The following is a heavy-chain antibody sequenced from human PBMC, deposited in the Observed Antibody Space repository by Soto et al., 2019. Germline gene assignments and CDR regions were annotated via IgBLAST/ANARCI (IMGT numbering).Heavy chain of an antibody. Sequence: VGSLRRSCASSVFTFSSYAMSCVRQSPGKGLEWVSAISGSGGSTYYADSVKGRFTISRDNSKNTLYLQMNSLRAEDTAVYYCAKDVSGYSRAMTWHAEFESWGQGTLDHVSS. CDR2: ISGSGGST. CDR1: VFTFSSYA. CDR3: AKDVSGYSRAMTWHAEFES. V-gene: IGHV3-23*01. J-gene: IGHJ4*02. D-gene: IGHD6-19*01.